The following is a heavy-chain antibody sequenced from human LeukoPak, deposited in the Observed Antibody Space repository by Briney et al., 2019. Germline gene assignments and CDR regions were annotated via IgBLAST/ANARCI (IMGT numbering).Heavy chain of an antibody. CDR1: GAPISSSSYY. CDR2: IYYSGSA. J-gene: IGHJ5*01. CDR3: ASDRLLWFGELDS. D-gene: IGHD3-10*01. Sequence: SETLSLTCTVSGAPISSSSYYWGWIRQPPGKGLEWIGSIYYSGSAYHNPSLKSRVTMSVDTSKNQISLKLNSVTAADTAVYYCASDRLLWFGELDSWGQGTLVIVSS. V-gene: IGHV4-39*07.